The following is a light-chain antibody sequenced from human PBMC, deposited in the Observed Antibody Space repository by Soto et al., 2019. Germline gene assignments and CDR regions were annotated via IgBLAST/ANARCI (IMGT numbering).Light chain of an antibody. CDR3: LQYNGYYRT. Sequence: DIQMTQSPSTLAASVGDTVTITCRASQTISGWLAWYQQRPGKAPNLLIFDASTLESGVQSRFSGRGSGTTFPLTISSLLSDDFATYYCLQYNGYYRTFGQGNKVEIK. J-gene: IGKJ1*01. V-gene: IGKV1-5*01. CDR1: QTISGW. CDR2: DAS.